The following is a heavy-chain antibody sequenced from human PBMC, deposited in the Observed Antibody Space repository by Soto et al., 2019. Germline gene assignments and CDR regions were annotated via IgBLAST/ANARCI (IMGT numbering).Heavy chain of an antibody. CDR2: ITYDGSKQ. CDR3: AKALRRWLAMYYLEK. D-gene: IGHD3-10*01. V-gene: IGHV3-30*18. J-gene: IGHJ4*02. Sequence: QVQLVESGGGVVQPGTSLRLSCAASGFIFGDYVLQWVRQAPGKGLEWVALITYDGSKQYYADSVKGRFTISRDNSKNTLYLQLTSLKPEDTAIYYCAKALRRWLAMYYLEKWGQGTLVTVSS. CDR1: GFIFGDYV.